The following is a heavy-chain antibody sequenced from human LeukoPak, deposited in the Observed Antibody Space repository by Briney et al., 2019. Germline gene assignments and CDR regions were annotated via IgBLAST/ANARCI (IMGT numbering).Heavy chain of an antibody. D-gene: IGHD3-3*01. CDR2: ISSRSSTI. CDR1: GFTFSSYS. Sequence: PGGSLRLSCAASGFTFSSYSMNWVRQAPGKGLEWVSYISSRSSTIYYADSVKGRFTISRDNAKNSLYLQMNSLRAEDTAVFYCASHGYDFWSGYYKSGNWFDPWGQGTLVTVSS. V-gene: IGHV3-48*01. J-gene: IGHJ5*02. CDR3: ASHGYDFWSGYYKSGNWFDP.